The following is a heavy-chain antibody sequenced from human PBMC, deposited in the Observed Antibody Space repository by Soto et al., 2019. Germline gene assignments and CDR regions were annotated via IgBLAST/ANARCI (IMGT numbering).Heavy chain of an antibody. CDR3: AKDARRDGYNWDFDY. Sequence: PGGSLRLSCAASGFTFSFYGMHWVRQAPGKGLEWVTIMSSDGTNIYYADSVKGRFTISRDNSKNTLYLQMNSLRAEDTAVYYCAKDARRDGYNWDFDYWGPGTLVTVSS. D-gene: IGHD5-12*01. V-gene: IGHV3-30*18. CDR2: MSSDGTNI. CDR1: GFTFSFYG. J-gene: IGHJ4*02.